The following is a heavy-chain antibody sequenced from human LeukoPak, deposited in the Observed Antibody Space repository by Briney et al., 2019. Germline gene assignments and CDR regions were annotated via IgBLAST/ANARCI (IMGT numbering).Heavy chain of an antibody. CDR1: GFTFSGSA. D-gene: IGHD3-22*01. CDR3: ARDSSGSSEWFFDP. J-gene: IGHJ5*02. CDR2: IAYDGGNQ. V-gene: IGHV3-30-3*01. Sequence: GGSLKLSCAASGFTFSGSAMHWVRQAPDKGLEWVAVIAYDGGNQHYADSVKGRFSISRDNSKNTMYLQMDSLRAEDTAMYYCARDSSGSSEWFFDPRGQGTLVTVSS.